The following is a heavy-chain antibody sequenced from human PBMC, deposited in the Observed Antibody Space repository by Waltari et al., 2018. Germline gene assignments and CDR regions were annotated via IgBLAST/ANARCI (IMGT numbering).Heavy chain of an antibody. V-gene: IGHV5-51*01. Sequence: EVQLVQSGAEVKKPGESLKISCTASGYSFTSHWIGWARQMPGKGLEWMGIIYPGDSETRYSPSFRGQATVSADRSISTAYLQWSRLEASDTAIYYCVRRVGIAVAGTHFDYWGQGTLVTVSS. CDR3: VRRVGIAVAGTHFDY. CDR1: GYSFTSHW. CDR2: IYPGDSET. D-gene: IGHD6-19*01. J-gene: IGHJ4*02.